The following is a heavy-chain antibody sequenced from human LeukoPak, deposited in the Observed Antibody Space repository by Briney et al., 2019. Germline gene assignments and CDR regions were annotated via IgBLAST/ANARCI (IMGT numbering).Heavy chain of an antibody. CDR2: IYCSGST. J-gene: IGHJ6*04. CDR1: GGSISSYY. Sequence: SETLSLTCTVSGGSISSYYWSWIRQPPGKGLEWIGYIYCSGSTNYNPSLKSRVTISVDTSKNQFSLKLSSVTAADTAVYYCARDRSLDIVVVPDYYYGMDVWGKGTTVTVPS. D-gene: IGHD2-2*03. V-gene: IGHV4-59*01. CDR3: ARDRSLDIVVVPDYYYGMDV.